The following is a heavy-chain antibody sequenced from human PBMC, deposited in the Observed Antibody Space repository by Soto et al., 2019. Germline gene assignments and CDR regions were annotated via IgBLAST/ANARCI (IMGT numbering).Heavy chain of an antibody. CDR1: GYKFTTYW. CDR3: ASYSGYDPHKAKHDGYYFDY. Sequence: GASLKISCKSSGYKFTTYWIGLVRQMPGQGLEWMGIIYPGDSDTRYSPSFQGQITISADNTISNAYMQWSSLQASDTAMYYCASYSGYDPHKAKHDGYYFDYCGRGTLVTVSS. D-gene: IGHD5-12*01. J-gene: IGHJ4*02. CDR2: IYPGDSDT. V-gene: IGHV5-51*01.